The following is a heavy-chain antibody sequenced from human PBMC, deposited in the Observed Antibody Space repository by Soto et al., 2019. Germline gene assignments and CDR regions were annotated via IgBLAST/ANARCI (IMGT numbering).Heavy chain of an antibody. Sequence: VESLKISCKGSGYSFTNYWIGCVRQMPGKGLEWMGIIYPYDSEITYSPSFQGQVTISADISISTAYLRWSRLKASDTAVYYCARHRRRREGSYYNGMDVWGQGTTVTVSS. V-gene: IGHV5-51*01. CDR3: ARHRRRREGSYYNGMDV. J-gene: IGHJ6*02. CDR1: GYSFTNYW. CDR2: IYPYDSEI. D-gene: IGHD1-26*01.